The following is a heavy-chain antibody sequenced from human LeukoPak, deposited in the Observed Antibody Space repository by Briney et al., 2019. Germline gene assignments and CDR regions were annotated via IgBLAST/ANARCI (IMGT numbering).Heavy chain of an antibody. CDR3: ARDKWFGETDY. J-gene: IGHJ4*02. CDR1: GFTFSSYS. D-gene: IGHD3-10*01. CDR2: ISSSSSYI. Sequence: PGGSLRLSCEVSGFTFSSYSMTWVRRAPGKGLEWVSSISSSSSYIYYADSVKGRFTISRDNAKNSLYLQMNSLRAEDTAVYYCARDKWFGETDYWGQGTLVTVSS. V-gene: IGHV3-21*06.